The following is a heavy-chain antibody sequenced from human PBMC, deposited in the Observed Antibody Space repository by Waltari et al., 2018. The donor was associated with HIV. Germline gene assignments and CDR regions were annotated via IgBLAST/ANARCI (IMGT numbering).Heavy chain of an antibody. CDR1: GGFSGAYS. J-gene: IGHJ4*02. Sequence: QAHLQQSGAGLLKPSETPSLTSSLPGGFSGAYSWGWIRKPPGKGLEWVGEVNHSGNIYYNPSLKSRLIISVDTSKRQFSLRLTSVTAADTAVYYCSREGYGGDPARKGVYWGQGSLVTVSS. CDR3: SREGYGGDPARKGVY. D-gene: IGHD2-21*01. V-gene: IGHV4-34*01. CDR2: VNHSGNI.